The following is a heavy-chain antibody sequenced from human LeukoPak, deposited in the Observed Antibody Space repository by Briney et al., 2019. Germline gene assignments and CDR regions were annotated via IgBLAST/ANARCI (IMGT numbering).Heavy chain of an antibody. Sequence: SVKVSCKASGGTFSSYAISWVRQAPGQGLEWMGGIIPIFGTANYAQKFQGRVTITTDESTSTAYMELSSLRSADTAVYYCARDRWGSGSYYAPFDYWGQGTLVTVSS. CDR3: ARDRWGSGSYYAPFDY. CDR1: GGTFSSYA. J-gene: IGHJ4*02. D-gene: IGHD3-10*01. V-gene: IGHV1-69*05. CDR2: IIPIFGTA.